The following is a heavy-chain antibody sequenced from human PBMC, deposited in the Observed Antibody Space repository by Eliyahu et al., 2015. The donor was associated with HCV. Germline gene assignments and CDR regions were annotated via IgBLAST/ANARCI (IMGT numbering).Heavy chain of an antibody. CDR2: IWYDGSNK. J-gene: IGHJ4*02. CDR3: ARGVAIAARRPYYFDY. CDR1: GFTFSSYG. Sequence: QVQLVESGGGVVQPGRSLRLSCAASGFTFSSYGMHWVRQAPGKGLEWVAVIWYDGSNKYYADSVKGRFTISRDNSKNTLYLQMNSLRAEDTAVYYCARGVAIAARRPYYFDYWGQGTLVTVSS. D-gene: IGHD6-6*01. V-gene: IGHV3-33*01.